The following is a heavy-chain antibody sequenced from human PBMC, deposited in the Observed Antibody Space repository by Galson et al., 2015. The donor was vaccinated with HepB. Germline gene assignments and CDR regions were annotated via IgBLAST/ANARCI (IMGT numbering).Heavy chain of an antibody. Sequence: SLRLSCAASGFTFSSYSMNWVRQAPGKGLEWVSYISSSSSTIYYADSVKGRFTISRDNAKNSLYLQMNSLRAEDTAVYYCARDSSGPHRYFDYWGQGTLVTVSS. D-gene: IGHD6-25*01. CDR3: ARDSSGPHRYFDY. CDR1: GFTFSSYS. J-gene: IGHJ4*02. V-gene: IGHV3-48*04. CDR2: ISSSSSTI.